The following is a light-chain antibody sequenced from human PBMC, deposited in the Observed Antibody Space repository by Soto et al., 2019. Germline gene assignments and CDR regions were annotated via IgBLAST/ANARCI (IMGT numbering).Light chain of an antibody. Sequence: QSALTQPRSVSGSPGQSVTISCTGTSSNVGGYNYVSWYQQHPGIAPLLIIYDVTKRPSGGPDRFSGSKSGNTASLTISGLQAEDEADYYCCSYAGSYAWVFGGGTKRAVL. CDR2: DVT. CDR3: CSYAGSYAWV. V-gene: IGLV2-11*01. J-gene: IGLJ3*02. CDR1: SSNVGGYNY.